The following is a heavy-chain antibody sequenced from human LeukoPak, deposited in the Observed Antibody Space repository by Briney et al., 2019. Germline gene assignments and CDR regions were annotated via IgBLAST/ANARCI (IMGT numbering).Heavy chain of an antibody. Sequence: PGGSLRLSCVASGFAFGDYDMHWVRQAPGKGLEWVAIIWYDGSKNLYADSVKGRFTISRDNSKNTLYLEMDSLRVEDTAVYYCARGSLVDKWFGPWGQGTLVTVSS. CDR1: GFAFGDYD. CDR3: ARGSLVDKWFGP. J-gene: IGHJ5*02. V-gene: IGHV3-30*02. D-gene: IGHD3-16*01. CDR2: IWYDGSKN.